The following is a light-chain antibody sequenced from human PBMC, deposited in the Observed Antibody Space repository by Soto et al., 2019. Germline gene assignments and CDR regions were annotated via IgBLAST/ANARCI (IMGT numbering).Light chain of an antibody. CDR2: GAS. J-gene: IGKJ1*01. Sequence: EIVLAQSPGTLSLSPGDRATLSCEASQSVTSYYLAWYQQKPGQAPRLLIFGASIRATGIPDRFIGSGSGTDFTLTISRLEPEDFAVYYCQHYVTSLTTFGQGTKVDIK. V-gene: IGKV3-20*01. CDR1: QSVTSYY. CDR3: QHYVTSLTT.